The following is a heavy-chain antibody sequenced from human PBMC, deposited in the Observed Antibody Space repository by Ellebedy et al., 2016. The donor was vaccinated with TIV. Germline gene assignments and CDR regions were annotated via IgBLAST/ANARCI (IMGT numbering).Heavy chain of an antibody. CDR3: SRALGVVIGTWYFDY. D-gene: IGHD2-2*01. J-gene: IGHJ4*02. Sequence: GESLKISCTASGFTFGDYPMSSFRQAPGKGLEWVGFIRSKAYGGTTDYAASVKDRFIISRDDSKSVADLQMNSLKTEDTAVYYCSRALGVVIGTWYFDYWGQGTLVTVSS. V-gene: IGHV3-49*03. CDR2: IRSKAYGGTT. CDR1: GFTFGDYP.